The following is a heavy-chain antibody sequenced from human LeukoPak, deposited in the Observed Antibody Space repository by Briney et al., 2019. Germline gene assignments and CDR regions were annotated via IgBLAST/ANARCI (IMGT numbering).Heavy chain of an antibody. CDR2: IKSDGSST. J-gene: IGHJ4*02. D-gene: IGHD6-13*01. V-gene: IGHV3-74*01. Sequence: GGSLTLSCAASGFTFSNYWMHWVRQAPGKGPVWVSRIKSDGSSTRFADSVQGRFTISRDNGKNTLYLQMNSLRAEDTAVYYCARGGDSSNWYPGYFDYWGQGALVTVSS. CDR1: GFTFSNYW. CDR3: ARGGDSSNWYPGYFDY.